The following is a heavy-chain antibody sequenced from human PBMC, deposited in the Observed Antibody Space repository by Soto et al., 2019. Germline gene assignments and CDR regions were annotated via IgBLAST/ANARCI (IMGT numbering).Heavy chain of an antibody. Sequence: SETLSLTCPVSGASIKGYYWNWIRQPPGKGLEWIGYVYHSGATDYNPSLKSRVTISVDMSKNQFSLRLTSVTAADTAVYFCASQSEGFDAWGQGTPVTVSS. CDR1: GASIKGYY. CDR3: ASQSEGFDA. CDR2: VYHSGAT. J-gene: IGHJ5*02. V-gene: IGHV4-59*01.